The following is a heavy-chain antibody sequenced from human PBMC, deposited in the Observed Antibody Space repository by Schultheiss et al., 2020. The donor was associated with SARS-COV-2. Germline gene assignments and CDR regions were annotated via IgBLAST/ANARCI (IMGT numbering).Heavy chain of an antibody. CDR2: IYYSGST. V-gene: IGHV4-59*01. CDR1: GGSINNYY. CDR3: ARGRTTVGWFDP. Sequence: SETLSLTCTVSGGSINNYYWSWIRQPPGKGLEWIGYIYYSGSTNYNPSLKSRVTISVDTSKNQFSLKLSSVTAADTAVYYCARGRTTVGWFDPWGQGTLVTVSS. J-gene: IGHJ5*02. D-gene: IGHD4-11*01.